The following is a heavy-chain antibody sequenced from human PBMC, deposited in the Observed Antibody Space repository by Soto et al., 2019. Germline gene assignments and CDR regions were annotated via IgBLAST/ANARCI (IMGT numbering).Heavy chain of an antibody. D-gene: IGHD2-21*02. CDR3: ARDCLLCLLV. CDR2: ISAYNGNT. Sequence: ASVKVSCKASGYTFTSYGIGWLRQAPGQGLEWMGWISAYNGNTNYAQKLQGRVTMTTDTSTSTAYMELRSLRSDYTAVYYCARDCLLCLLVWGQGTLVTVSS. CDR1: GYTFTSYG. V-gene: IGHV1-18*01. J-gene: IGHJ4*02.